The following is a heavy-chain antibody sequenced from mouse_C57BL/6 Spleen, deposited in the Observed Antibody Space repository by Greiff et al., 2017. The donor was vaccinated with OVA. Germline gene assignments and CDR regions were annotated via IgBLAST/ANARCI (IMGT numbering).Heavy chain of an antibody. J-gene: IGHJ2*01. CDR2: IDPETGGT. V-gene: IGHV1-15*01. Sequence: VQLVESGAELVRPGASVTLSCKASGYTFTDYEMHWVKQTPVHGLEWIGAIDPETGGTAYNQKFKGKAILTADKSSSTAYMELRSLTSEDSAVYYCTRKALYYFDYWGQGTTLTVSS. CDR1: GYTFTDYE. CDR3: TRKALYYFDY.